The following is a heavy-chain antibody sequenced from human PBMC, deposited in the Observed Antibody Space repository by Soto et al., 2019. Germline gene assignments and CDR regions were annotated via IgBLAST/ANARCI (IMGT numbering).Heavy chain of an antibody. D-gene: IGHD4-17*01. J-gene: IGHJ4*02. V-gene: IGHV3-48*02. CDR3: ARDPGYGDPTWPYFDY. Sequence: EVQLVESGGGLVQPGGSLRLSCAASGFTFSSYNMNWVRQAPGKGLEWVSYISSSSSTIYYADSVKGRFTISRDNAKNSLYLQMNSLRDEDTAVYYCARDPGYGDPTWPYFDYWGQGTLVTVSS. CDR1: GFTFSSYN. CDR2: ISSSSSTI.